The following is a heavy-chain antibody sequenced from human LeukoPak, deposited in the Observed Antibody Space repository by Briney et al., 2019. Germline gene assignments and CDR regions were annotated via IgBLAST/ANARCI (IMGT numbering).Heavy chain of an antibody. D-gene: IGHD2-15*01. CDR3: ARVRGTRFYYYHYMDV. J-gene: IGHJ6*03. V-gene: IGHV4-38-2*01. CDR1: GYSISSGYY. CDR2: IYHSGST. Sequence: SETLSLICAVSGYSISSGYYWGWIRQPPGKGLEWIGSIYHSGSTYYNPSLKSQVTISVDTSKNQFSQKLSSVTAADTAVYYCARVRGTRFYYYHYMDVWGKETTVSVSS.